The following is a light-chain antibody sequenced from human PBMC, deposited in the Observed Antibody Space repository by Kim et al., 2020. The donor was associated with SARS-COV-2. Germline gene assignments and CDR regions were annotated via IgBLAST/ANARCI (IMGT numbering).Light chain of an antibody. V-gene: IGKV1-13*02. CDR1: QGISSA. J-gene: IGKJ4*01. CDR2: DAS. Sequence: ASVGDRVTITGRASQGISSALAWYQQKPGKAPQLLIYDASSLESGVPSRFSGSGSGTDFTLTISSLQPEDFATYYCQQFNSYPLTFGGGTKVDIK. CDR3: QQFNSYPLT.